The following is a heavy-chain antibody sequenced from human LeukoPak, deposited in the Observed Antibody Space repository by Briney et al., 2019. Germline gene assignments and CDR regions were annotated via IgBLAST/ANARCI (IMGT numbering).Heavy chain of an antibody. CDR1: GFTFSSYW. CDR3: ARDRLYYYDSYYDAFDI. D-gene: IGHD3-22*01. CDR2: INSDGSST. V-gene: IGHV3-74*01. J-gene: IGHJ3*02. Sequence: SGGSLRLSCAASGFTFSSYWMHWVRQAPGKGLVWVSRINSDGSSTSYADSVKGRFTISRDNAKNTLYLQMNSLRAEDTAVYYCARDRLYYYDSYYDAFDIWGQGTMVTVSS.